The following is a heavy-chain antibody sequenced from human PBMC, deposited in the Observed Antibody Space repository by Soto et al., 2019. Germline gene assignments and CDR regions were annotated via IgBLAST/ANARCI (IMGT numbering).Heavy chain of an antibody. D-gene: IGHD3-9*01. Sequence: SETLSLTCTVSGGSISSSSYYWGWIRQPPGKGLEWIGSIYYSGSTYYNPSLKSRVTISVDTSKNQFSLKLSSVTAADTAVYYCARHRIVRYRDAFDIWGQGTRVTVSS. CDR1: GGSISSSSYY. J-gene: IGHJ3*02. V-gene: IGHV4-39*01. CDR2: IYYSGST. CDR3: ARHRIVRYRDAFDI.